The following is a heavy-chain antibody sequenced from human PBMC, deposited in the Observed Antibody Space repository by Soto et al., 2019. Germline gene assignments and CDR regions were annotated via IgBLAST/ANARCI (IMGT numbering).Heavy chain of an antibody. CDR3: ARSNTATIRYGMDV. V-gene: IGHV5-10-1*01. CDR2: IDPSDSYT. Sequence: LGESLKISCKGSGYSFTSYWISWVRQMPGKGLEWMGRIDPSDSYTNYSPSFQGHVTISADKSISTAYLQWSSLKASDTAMYYCARSNTATIRYGMDVWGQGTTVTVSS. D-gene: IGHD5-12*01. J-gene: IGHJ6*02. CDR1: GYSFTSYW.